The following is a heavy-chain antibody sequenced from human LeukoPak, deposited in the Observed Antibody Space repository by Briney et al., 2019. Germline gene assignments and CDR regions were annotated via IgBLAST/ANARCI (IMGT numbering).Heavy chain of an antibody. CDR1: GFTFSSYAM. CDR3: ARSPRGTVTTLFEY. V-gene: IGHV4-4*02. CDR2: IYHSGST. Sequence: PGGSLRLSCAASGFTFSSYAMSWVRQPPGKGLEWIGEIYHSGSTNYNPSLKSRVTISVDKSKNQFSLKLSSVTAADTAVYYCARSPRGTVTTLFEYWGQGTLVTVSS. D-gene: IGHD4-11*01. J-gene: IGHJ4*02.